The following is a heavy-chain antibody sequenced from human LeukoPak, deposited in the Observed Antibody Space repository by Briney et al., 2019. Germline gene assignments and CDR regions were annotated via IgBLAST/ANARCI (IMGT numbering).Heavy chain of an antibody. CDR1: GFTFSSYA. J-gene: IGHJ4*02. CDR3: AKGSSGYYYGYFDY. Sequence: GGSLRLSCAASGFTFSSYAMSWVCQAPGKGLEWVSAISVSGGSTWSADSVKGRFTISRDNSKNTLYLQMNSLRAEDTALYYCAKGSSGYYYGYFDYWGQGTLVTVSS. CDR2: ISVSGGST. D-gene: IGHD3-22*01. V-gene: IGHV3-23*01.